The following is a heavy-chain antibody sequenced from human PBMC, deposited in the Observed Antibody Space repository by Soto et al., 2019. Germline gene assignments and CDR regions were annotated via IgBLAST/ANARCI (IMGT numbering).Heavy chain of an antibody. CDR2: INTNSGGT. V-gene: IGHV1-2*04. J-gene: IGHJ4*02. D-gene: IGHD6-19*01. CDR3: ARDSSSIAVAGSFDY. CDR1: GYTFTGYY. Sequence: QVKLVQSGAEVKKPGASVKVSCKASGYTFTGYYMHWVRQAPGQGLEWMGWINTNSGGTNYAQKFQGWVTMTRDPSISTAYMELSSLRSYDTAVYYCARDSSSIAVAGSFDYWGQGTLVTLSS.